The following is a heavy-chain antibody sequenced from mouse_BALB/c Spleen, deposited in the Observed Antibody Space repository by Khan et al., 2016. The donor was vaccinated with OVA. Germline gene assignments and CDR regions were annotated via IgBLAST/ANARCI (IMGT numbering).Heavy chain of an antibody. J-gene: IGHJ3*01. Sequence: QMQLEESGAELARPGASVKMSCKASGYTFTSYTIHWIKERPGQGLEWIGYINPSNGYTNYNQRFKDKATLTTDKSSTAAYLQLSSLTSDDAEVYNCVRDGAYHRNDGVLAYWGQGTLVTVSA. D-gene: IGHD2-14*01. V-gene: IGHV1-4*01. CDR3: VRDGAYHRNDGVLAY. CDR1: GYTFTSYT. CDR2: INPSNGYT.